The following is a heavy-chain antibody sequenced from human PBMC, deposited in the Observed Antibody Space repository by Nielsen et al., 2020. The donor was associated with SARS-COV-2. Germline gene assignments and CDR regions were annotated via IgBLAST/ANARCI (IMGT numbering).Heavy chain of an antibody. V-gene: IGHV3-30-3*01. CDR2: LTYVGSNK. CDR1: GLTFSSYA. D-gene: IGHD6-19*01. J-gene: IGHJ4*02. Sequence: GGSLRSSCAAPGLTFSSYAMHWARQAPGKGLEWVAVLTYVGSNKYYADSVKGRFTISRDNSKKTLYLQMNGLRAGDTAVYYCARDGSGWYIGYWGQGTLVTVSS. CDR3: ARDGSGWYIGY.